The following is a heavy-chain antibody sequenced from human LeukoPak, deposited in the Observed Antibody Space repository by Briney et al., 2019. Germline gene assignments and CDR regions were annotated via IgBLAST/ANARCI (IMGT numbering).Heavy chain of an antibody. CDR3: AKGCSRVDY. CDR1: GYFFTSYW. D-gene: IGHD6-13*01. V-gene: IGHV5-51*01. Sequence: GESLKISCKASGYFFTSYWIGWVRQMPGKGLEWMGIINPSDSDTRYSPSFQGQVTISADKSISTVYLQWSSLKASDTDKYYCAKGCSRVDYWGQGTLVTVSS. CDR2: INPSDSDT. J-gene: IGHJ4*02.